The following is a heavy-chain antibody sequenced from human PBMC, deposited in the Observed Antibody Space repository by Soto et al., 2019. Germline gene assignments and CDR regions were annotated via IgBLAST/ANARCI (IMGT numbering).Heavy chain of an antibody. D-gene: IGHD4-17*01. J-gene: IGHJ4*02. CDR3: AKDRGPWTTVVTRTDY. CDR1: GFTFSSYG. CDR2: ISYDGSNK. Sequence: QVQLVESGGGVVQPGRSLRLSCAASGFTFSSYGMHWVRQAPGKGLEWVAVISYDGSNKYYADSVKGRFTISRDNSKNTLYLQMNSLRAEDTAVYYCAKDRGPWTTVVTRTDYWGQGTLVTVSS. V-gene: IGHV3-30*18.